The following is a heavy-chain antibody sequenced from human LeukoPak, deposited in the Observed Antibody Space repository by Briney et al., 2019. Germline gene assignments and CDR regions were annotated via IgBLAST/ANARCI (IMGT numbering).Heavy chain of an antibody. Sequence: PGGSLRLSCAASGFTFNSYAMSWVRQAPGKGLEWVSAISGSGGSTYYADSVKGRFTISRDNSKNTLYLQMNSLRAEDTAVYYCAKATGSRYSSRWMWYYFDYWGQGTLVTVSS. CDR3: AKATGSRYSSRWMWYYFDY. CDR1: GFTFNSYA. CDR2: ISGSGGST. J-gene: IGHJ4*02. V-gene: IGHV3-23*01. D-gene: IGHD6-13*01.